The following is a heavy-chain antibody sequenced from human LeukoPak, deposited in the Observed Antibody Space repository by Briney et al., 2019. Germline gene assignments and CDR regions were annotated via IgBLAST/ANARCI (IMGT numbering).Heavy chain of an antibody. J-gene: IGHJ4*02. CDR3: AREGAQGLDY. CDR1: GGSISRGGYY. Sequence: SETLSLTCTVSGGSISRGGYYWTWIRQPPGKGLEWIGYNYYSGSTNYNRSLKSRVTISVDTSKNQFSLKLSSVTAADTAVYYCAREGAQGLDYWGQGTLVTVSS. D-gene: IGHD3-16*01. V-gene: IGHV4-61*08. CDR2: NYYSGST.